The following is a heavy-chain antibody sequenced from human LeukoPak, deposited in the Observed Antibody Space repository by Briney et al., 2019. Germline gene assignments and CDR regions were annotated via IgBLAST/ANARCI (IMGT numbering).Heavy chain of an antibody. CDR2: ISSNGGST. J-gene: IGHJ3*02. V-gene: IGHV3-64*01. Sequence: PGGSLRLSCAASGFTFSSYAMHWVRQAPGKGLEYVSAISSNGGSTYYANSVKGRFTISRDNSKNTLYLQMGSLRAEDMAVYYCATTSYGYSGAFDIWGQGTMVTVSS. D-gene: IGHD5-18*01. CDR3: ATTSYGYSGAFDI. CDR1: GFTFSSYA.